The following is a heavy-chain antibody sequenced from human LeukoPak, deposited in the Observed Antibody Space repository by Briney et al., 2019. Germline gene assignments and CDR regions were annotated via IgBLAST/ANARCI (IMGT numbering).Heavy chain of an antibody. V-gene: IGHV4-59*01. CDR2: IYYSGST. CDR1: GGSISSYY. CDR3: ARVKVTAYAFDY. J-gene: IGHJ4*02. D-gene: IGHD2-21*02. Sequence: SETLSLTCTVSGGSISSYYWSWIRQPPGKGLEWIGYIYYSGSTNYNPSLKSRDTISVDTSKNQFSLKLSSVTAADTAVYYCARVKVTAYAFDYWGQGTLVTVSS.